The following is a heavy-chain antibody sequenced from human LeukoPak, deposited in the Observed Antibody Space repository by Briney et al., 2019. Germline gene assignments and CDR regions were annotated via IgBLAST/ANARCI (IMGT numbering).Heavy chain of an antibody. CDR2: ISVSGGTT. V-gene: IGHV3-23*01. CDR3: AKGVVVPPIISFDY. J-gene: IGHJ4*02. D-gene: IGHD2-21*01. Sequence: PGGTLRLSCAASGFTFTSCAMSWVRQAPGKGLEWVSGISVSGGTTYYAGSVEGRFTISRDNSKNTVCLQMSSLRAEDTAVYYCAKGVVVPPIISFDYWGQGTLVTVSS. CDR1: GFTFTSCA.